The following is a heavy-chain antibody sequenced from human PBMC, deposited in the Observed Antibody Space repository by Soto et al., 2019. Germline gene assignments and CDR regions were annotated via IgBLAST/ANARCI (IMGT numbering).Heavy chain of an antibody. J-gene: IGHJ4*02. D-gene: IGHD3-3*01. V-gene: IGHV3-23*01. CDR3: ADGGEWSFNFEY. CDR2: ISPSGDNT. Sequence: GGSLRLSCAASRFTFSSYPMSWVRQAPGKGLEWVSAISPSGDNTYYADSVKGRFTISRDNSKNTLYLQMNNLRAEDTAVYYCADGGEWSFNFEYWGQGTQVTVS. CDR1: RFTFSSYP.